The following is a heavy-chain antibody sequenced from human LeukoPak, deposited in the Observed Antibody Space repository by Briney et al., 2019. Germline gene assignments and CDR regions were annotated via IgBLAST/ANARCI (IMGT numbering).Heavy chain of an antibody. Sequence: GGSLRLSCAAPGFAFSSYGIEWTRQAPGKGLEWVSSISSISTYISYADSVKGRFTISRDTAKNSLYLQMNSLRAEDTAEYYFEKQRYGDFSTDYWGQGTLVTVSS. V-gene: IGHV3-21*01. CDR2: ISSISTYI. J-gene: IGHJ4*02. CDR1: GFAFSSYG. CDR3: EKQRYGDFSTDY. D-gene: IGHD4-17*01.